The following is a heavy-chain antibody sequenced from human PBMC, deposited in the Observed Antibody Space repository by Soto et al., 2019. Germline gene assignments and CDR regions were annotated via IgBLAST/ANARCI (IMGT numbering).Heavy chain of an antibody. CDR1: GFTLSTYP. CDR3: ASDNGDYVGSSDY. V-gene: IGHV3-23*01. D-gene: IGHD4-17*01. CDR2: IGANGDIT. Sequence: EVQLLESGGGLVQPGGSLRLSCAASGFTLSTYPMTWLRQAPGKGLEWVSTIGANGDITYYSDSVKGRFTISRDNSKNTLYVQMSSLRAEDTAVYYCASDNGDYVGSSDYWGQGTLVTVSS. J-gene: IGHJ4*02.